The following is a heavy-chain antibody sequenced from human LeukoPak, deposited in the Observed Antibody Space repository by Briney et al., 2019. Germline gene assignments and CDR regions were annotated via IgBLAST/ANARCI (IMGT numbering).Heavy chain of an antibody. Sequence: SETLSLTCTVSNGSITSYYWSWIRQPPGKGLEWIGHVYYSGSTNYNPSLKSRVTISVDTSKNQFSLKLSSVTAADTAVYYRARGPPSGAPSRYYYMDVWGKGTTVTVSS. D-gene: IGHD3-10*01. CDR3: ARGPPSGAPSRYYYMDV. CDR2: VYYSGST. CDR1: NGSITSYY. V-gene: IGHV4-59*01. J-gene: IGHJ6*03.